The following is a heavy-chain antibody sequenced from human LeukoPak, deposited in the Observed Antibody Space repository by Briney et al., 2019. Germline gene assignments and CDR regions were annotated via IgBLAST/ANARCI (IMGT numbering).Heavy chain of an antibody. J-gene: IGHJ4*02. V-gene: IGHV4-34*01. D-gene: IGHD5-18*01. CDR3: ARERGYSYREQRGQERDLRY. Sequence: SETLSLTCAVYGGSLSGYYWNWIRQPPGKGLEWIGEINHSRRTNYNPSLKSRVTISVDTPKNQFSLKMSSVTAADTAVYYCARERGYSYREQRGQERDLRYWGQGTLLTVSS. CDR1: GGSLSGYY. CDR2: INHSRRT.